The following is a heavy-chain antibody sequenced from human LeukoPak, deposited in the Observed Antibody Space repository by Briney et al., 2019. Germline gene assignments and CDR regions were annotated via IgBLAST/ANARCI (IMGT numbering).Heavy chain of an antibody. D-gene: IGHD4-23*01. CDR3: ARAVGNGEAFDY. J-gene: IGHJ4*02. CDR1: GFTFSSSR. CDR2: IKSDGSST. Sequence: GGSLRLSCAASGFTFSSSRMHWVRQAPGKGLVWVSRIKSDGSSTSYPDSVKGRFTISRDNAKNTLYLQMNSLRAEDTAVYYCARAVGNGEAFDYWGQGTLVTVSS. V-gene: IGHV3-74*01.